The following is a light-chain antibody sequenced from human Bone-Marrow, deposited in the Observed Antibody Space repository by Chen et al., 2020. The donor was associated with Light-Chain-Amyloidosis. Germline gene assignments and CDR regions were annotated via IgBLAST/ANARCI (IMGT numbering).Light chain of an antibody. CDR3: QSADRSDTYTV. J-gene: IGLJ3*02. CDR1: AVPKQY. CDR2: KDS. V-gene: IGLV3-25*03. Sequence: SYELTQPPSVSVSPGQTARITCSGDAVPKQYASWYKQRPGQAPVLIIYKDSERPSGIPERFSGSSSGTTVTLTIRGVQAQDESDYHGQSADRSDTYTVFGGGTRLTVL.